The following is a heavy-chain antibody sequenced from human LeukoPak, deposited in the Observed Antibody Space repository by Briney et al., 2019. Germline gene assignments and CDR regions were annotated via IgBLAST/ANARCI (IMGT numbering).Heavy chain of an antibody. J-gene: IGHJ4*02. CDR2: INHSGST. CDR3: ATSLTYFDY. V-gene: IGHV4-34*01. D-gene: IGHD2-21*02. CDR1: GGPLCRHY. Sequence: PSETLSLICAVYGGPLCRHYWSWIRQPPGKGLEWIGEINHSGSTNYNPSLKSRVTISVDTSKNQFSLKLSSVTAADTAVYYCATSLTYFDYWGQGTLVTVSS.